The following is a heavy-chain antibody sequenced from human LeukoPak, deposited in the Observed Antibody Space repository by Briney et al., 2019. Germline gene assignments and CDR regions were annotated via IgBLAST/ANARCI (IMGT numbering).Heavy chain of an antibody. Sequence: PSETLSLTCAVYGGSFSGYYWSWIRQPPGKGLEWIGEINHSGSTNYNPSLKSRVTISVDTSKNQFSLKLSSVTAADTAVYYCARLGPRYSYGGGFGYYYMDVWGKGTTVTVSS. D-gene: IGHD5-18*01. CDR3: ARLGPRYSYGGGFGYYYMDV. V-gene: IGHV4-34*01. CDR1: GGSFSGYY. J-gene: IGHJ6*03. CDR2: INHSGST.